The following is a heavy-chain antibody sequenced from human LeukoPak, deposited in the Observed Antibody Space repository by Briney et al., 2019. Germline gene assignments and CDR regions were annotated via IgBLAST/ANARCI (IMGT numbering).Heavy chain of an antibody. D-gene: IGHD5/OR15-5a*01. CDR3: ARSSRSTETAFDI. Sequence: SQTLSLTCTVSGGSISSGRYYWSWIRQPAGKGLEWIGRIYTSGSTNYNPSLKSRVTISVDTSKNQFSLKLSSVTAADTAVYYCARSSRSTETAFDIWGQGTMVTVSS. J-gene: IGHJ3*02. CDR1: GGSISSGRYY. V-gene: IGHV4-61*02. CDR2: IYTSGST.